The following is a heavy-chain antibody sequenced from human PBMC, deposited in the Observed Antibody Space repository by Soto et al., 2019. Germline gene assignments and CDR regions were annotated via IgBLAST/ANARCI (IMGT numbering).Heavy chain of an antibody. Sequence: EVQLVESGGGLVQPGGSLRLSCAASGFTFSNYLMSWVRQAPGKGLEWVANKKQDGSEKYHVDSVNGRFTISRDNVKNSLYLQMNGLIADDAAVYYCAREKRANVYFDYWGQGTLVTVSS. CDR3: AREKRANVYFDY. V-gene: IGHV3-7*01. J-gene: IGHJ4*02. D-gene: IGHD6-25*01. CDR1: GFTFSNYL. CDR2: KKQDGSEK.